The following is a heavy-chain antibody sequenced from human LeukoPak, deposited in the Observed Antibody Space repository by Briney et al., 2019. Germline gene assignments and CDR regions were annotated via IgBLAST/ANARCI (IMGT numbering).Heavy chain of an antibody. CDR2: IYYSGST. D-gene: IGHD2-15*01. CDR3: ASLYCSGGSCYSIDY. V-gene: IGHV4-39*01. J-gene: IGHJ4*02. Sequence: SETLSLTCTVSGGSISSSSYYWGWIRQPPGKGLEWIGSIYYSGSTYYNPSLKSRVTISVDTSKNQFSLKLSSVTAADTAVYYCASLYCSGGSCYSIDYWGQGTLVIVSS. CDR1: GGSISSSSYY.